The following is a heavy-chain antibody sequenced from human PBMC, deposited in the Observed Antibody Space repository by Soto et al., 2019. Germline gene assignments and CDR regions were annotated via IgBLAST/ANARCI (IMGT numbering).Heavy chain of an antibody. J-gene: IGHJ3*02. Sequence: QVHLVEYGGGVVQPGRSLRLSCAASGFTFSMFGMHWVRQAPGKGLEWVATVYYNGHNKYYSDSVRGRFTISRDNSKNMLYLQRNSLGAEDTAFYYCARDPPSTLGSFDIWGPRTKVTVSS. D-gene: IGHD3-16*01. V-gene: IGHV3-33*01. CDR2: VYYNGHNK. CDR3: ARDPPSTLGSFDI. CDR1: GFTFSMFG.